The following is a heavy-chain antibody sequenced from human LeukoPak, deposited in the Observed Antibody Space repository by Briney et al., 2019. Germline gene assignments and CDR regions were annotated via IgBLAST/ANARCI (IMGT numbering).Heavy chain of an antibody. D-gene: IGHD2-8*01. Sequence: PSETLSLTCTVSGGSISSCCCCWSRQPPGKGLERIGYIYYSGSTNYNPSLKSRVTISVDTSKNQFSLKLSSVTGAGEAVYYCASHFACSYYYMDVWGKGTTVTVSS. CDR1: GGSISSCC. CDR3: ASHFACSYYYMDV. V-gene: IGHV4-59*08. CDR2: IYYSGST. J-gene: IGHJ6*03.